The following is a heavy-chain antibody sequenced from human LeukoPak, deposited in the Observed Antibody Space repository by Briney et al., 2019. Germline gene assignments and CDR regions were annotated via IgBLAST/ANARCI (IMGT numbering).Heavy chain of an antibody. V-gene: IGHV3-7*05. Sequence: GGSLRLSCVASGFTFSRHWMSWVRQAPGKGLEWVATTNQDGGAEYYVDSVKGRFTISRDNAKNSLYLQMNSLRAEDTAVYYCAKMGCTSTICYANYWGQGTLVTGSS. J-gene: IGHJ4*02. CDR2: TNQDGGAE. D-gene: IGHD2-2*01. CDR3: AKMGCTSTICYANY. CDR1: GFTFSRHW.